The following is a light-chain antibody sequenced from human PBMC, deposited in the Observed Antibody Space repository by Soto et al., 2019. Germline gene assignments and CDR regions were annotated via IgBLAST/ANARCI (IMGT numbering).Light chain of an antibody. V-gene: IGLV1-40*01. CDR2: GNS. Sequence: QPVVTQPPSVSGAPGQRVTISCTGSSSNIGAGYDVHWYQQLPGTAPKLLIYGNSNRPSGVPDRFPGSKSGTSASLAITGLQAEDEADYYCQSYDSSLSGSHVVFGGGTKLTVL. CDR3: QSYDSSLSGSHVV. CDR1: SSNIGAGYD. J-gene: IGLJ2*01.